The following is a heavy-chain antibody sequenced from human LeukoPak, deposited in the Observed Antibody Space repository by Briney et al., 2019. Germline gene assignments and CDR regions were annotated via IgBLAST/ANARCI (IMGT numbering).Heavy chain of an antibody. CDR1: GGTFSSYA. D-gene: IGHD6-6*01. CDR3: ARGEVSSSYFDY. CDR2: IIPILGIA. V-gene: IGHV1-69*04. Sequence: SVKVSCKASGGTFSSYAISWVRQAPGQGLEWMGRIIPILGIANYAQKFQGRVTITADKSTSTAYMELSSLRSEDTAVYYCARGEVSSSYFDYWGQGTLVTISS. J-gene: IGHJ4*02.